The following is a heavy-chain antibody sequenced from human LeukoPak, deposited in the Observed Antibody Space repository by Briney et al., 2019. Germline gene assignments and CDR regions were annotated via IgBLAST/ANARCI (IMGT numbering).Heavy chain of an antibody. J-gene: IGHJ5*02. CDR3: ARSGDYGFNYFDP. Sequence: ASVKVSCKASRYTFTGYYIHWLRQAPGQGLEWMGWINPNSGGTNYAQKFQGRVTMTWDTSISTAYMELSRLRSDDTAAYYCARSGDYGFNYFDPWGQGTLVTVSS. V-gene: IGHV1-2*02. D-gene: IGHD4-17*01. CDR2: INPNSGGT. CDR1: RYTFTGYY.